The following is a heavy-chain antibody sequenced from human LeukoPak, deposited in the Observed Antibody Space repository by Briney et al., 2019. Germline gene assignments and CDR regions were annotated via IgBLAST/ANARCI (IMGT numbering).Heavy chain of an antibody. V-gene: IGHV3-53*04. D-gene: IGHD3-22*01. CDR2: IYSGGST. CDR1: GFTVSSNY. J-gene: IGHJ4*02. CDR3: ARVVYDSSGYYEDY. Sequence: GGSLRLSWAASGFTVSSNYMSWVRQAPGKGLEWVSVIYSGGSTYYADSVKGRFTISRHNSKNTLYLQMNSLRAEDTAVYYCARVVYDSSGYYEDYWGQGTLVTVSS.